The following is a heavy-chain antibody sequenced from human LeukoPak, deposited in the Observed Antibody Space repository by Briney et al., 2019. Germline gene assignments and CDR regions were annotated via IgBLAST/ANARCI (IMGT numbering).Heavy chain of an antibody. CDR1: GYTFTSYA. Sequence: ASVKVSCKASGYTFTSYAMHWVRQAPGQRLEWMGWINAGNGNTKYSQKFQGRVTITRDTSASTAYMELSSLRSEDTAVYYCASTIVHCSSTSFTTYYYYGMDVWGQGTTVTVSS. CDR2: INAGNGNT. CDR3: ASTIVHCSSTSFTTYYYYGMDV. J-gene: IGHJ6*02. V-gene: IGHV1-3*01. D-gene: IGHD2-2*01.